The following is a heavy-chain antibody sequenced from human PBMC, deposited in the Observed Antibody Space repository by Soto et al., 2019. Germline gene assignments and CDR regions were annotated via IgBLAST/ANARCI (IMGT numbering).Heavy chain of an antibody. V-gene: IGHV3-23*01. D-gene: IGHD4-17*01. CDR1: GFIFSTYA. CDR2: ISNSGGST. CDR3: AHPRGYGVFDAVDI. J-gene: IGHJ3*02. Sequence: VSLRLSCASSGFIFSTYAMNWVRQAPGKGLEWVSAISNSGGSTYYAESVRGRFTISRDNSINTLYLQMSSLRTEDTAVYYCAHPRGYGVFDAVDIWGQGTMVTVSS.